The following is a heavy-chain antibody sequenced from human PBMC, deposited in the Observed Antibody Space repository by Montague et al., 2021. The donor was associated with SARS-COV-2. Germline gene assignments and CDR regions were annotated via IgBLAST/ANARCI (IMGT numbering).Heavy chain of an antibody. J-gene: IGHJ6*02. CDR1: GFTFSSYW. V-gene: IGHV3-7*01. CDR3: ARDSLSVVGATTSYYYYGMDV. D-gene: IGHD1-26*01. CDR2: IKQDGSEK. Sequence: SLRLSCSASGFTFSSYWMSWVRQAPGKGLEWVANIKQDGSEKYYXDSVKGRFTISRDNAKNSLYLQMNSLRAEDTAVYYCARDSLSVVGATTSYYYYGMDVWGQGTTVTVSS.